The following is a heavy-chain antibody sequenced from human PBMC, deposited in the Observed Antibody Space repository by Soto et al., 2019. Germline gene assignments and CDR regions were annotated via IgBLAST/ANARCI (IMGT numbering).Heavy chain of an antibody. CDR3: ATRDDSSCYYLFGAFDL. D-gene: IGHD3-22*01. CDR1: GYTFTSYG. J-gene: IGHJ3*01. V-gene: IGHV1-18*01. Sequence: GASVKVSCKASGYTFTSYGISWVRQAPGQGLEWMGWISAYNGNTNYAQKLQGRVTMTTDTSTSTAYMELRSLRSDDTAVYYCATRDDSSCYYLFGAFDLLGQGTMGTV. CDR2: ISAYNGNT.